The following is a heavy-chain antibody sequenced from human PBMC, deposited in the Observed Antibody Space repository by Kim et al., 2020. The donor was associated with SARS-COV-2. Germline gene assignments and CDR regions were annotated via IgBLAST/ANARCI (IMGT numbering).Heavy chain of an antibody. J-gene: IGHJ6*02. D-gene: IGHD6-6*01. V-gene: IGHV5-51*01. Sequence: GESLKISCKGSGYSFTSYWIGWVRQMPGKGLEWMGIIYPGDSDTRYSPSFQGQVTISADKSISTAYLQWSSLKASDTAMYYCARHKVGSSSSESYYYYYYGMDVWGQGTTVTVSS. CDR3: ARHKVGSSSSESYYYYYYGMDV. CDR1: GYSFTSYW. CDR2: IYPGDSDT.